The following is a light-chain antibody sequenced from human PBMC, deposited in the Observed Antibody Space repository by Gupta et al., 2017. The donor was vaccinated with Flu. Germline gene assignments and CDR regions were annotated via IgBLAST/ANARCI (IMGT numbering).Light chain of an antibody. Sequence: DIVMTQSTDSLDVSLGERATITCKHSETVIYSPNNTTYLALYQQKPGLPPKLLIYWASTRESGVPDRFSGSGSGTDFTLTINSLQAEDVAVYFCQQYYSSSYSFGQGTKLEIK. CDR3: QQYYSSSYS. CDR1: ETVIYSPNNTTY. V-gene: IGKV4-1*01. J-gene: IGKJ2*03. CDR2: WAS.